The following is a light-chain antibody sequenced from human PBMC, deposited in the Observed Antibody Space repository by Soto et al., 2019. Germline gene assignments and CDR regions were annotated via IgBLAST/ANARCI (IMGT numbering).Light chain of an antibody. J-gene: IGKJ2*01. CDR2: GAS. CDR3: QQYHNWPPYT. CDR1: QSVSSN. V-gene: IGKV3-15*01. Sequence: EIVMTQSPATLSVSPGERATLSCRASQSVSSNLAWYQQRPGQAPRLLIYGASTRATGIPDGFSGSGSVTEFTLTISSLQSEDFAVYYCQQYHNWPPYTFGQGTKLEIK.